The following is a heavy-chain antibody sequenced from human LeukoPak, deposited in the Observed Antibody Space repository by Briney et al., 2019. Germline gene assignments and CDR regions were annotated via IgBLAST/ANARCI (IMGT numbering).Heavy chain of an antibody. V-gene: IGHV1-46*01. CDR1: GYTFTSYY. J-gene: IGHJ4*02. CDR3: ARDSEKLERVQTITMIVVVTAAGF. Sequence: ASVKVSCKASGYTFTSYYMHWVRQAPGQGLEWMGIINPSGGSTSYAQKFQGRVTMTRDTSTSTVYMELSSLRSEDTAVYYCARDSEKLERVQTITMIVVVTAAGFWGQGTLVTVSS. D-gene: IGHD3-22*01. CDR2: INPSGGST.